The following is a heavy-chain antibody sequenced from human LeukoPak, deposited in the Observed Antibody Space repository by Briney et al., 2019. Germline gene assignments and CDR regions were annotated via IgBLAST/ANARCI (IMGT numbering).Heavy chain of an antibody. J-gene: IGHJ4*02. CDR1: GGSISSFS. D-gene: IGHD2-2*01. Sequence: SETLSLTCTVSGGSISSFSWSWIRQPAGKGLEWIGRIYSSGSTSYNPSLKSRVTMSVDTSNNQFSLKLSSVTAADTAVYYCARTIVVVPAAGHYFDYWGQGTLVTVSS. V-gene: IGHV4-4*07. CDR2: IYSSGST. CDR3: ARTIVVVPAAGHYFDY.